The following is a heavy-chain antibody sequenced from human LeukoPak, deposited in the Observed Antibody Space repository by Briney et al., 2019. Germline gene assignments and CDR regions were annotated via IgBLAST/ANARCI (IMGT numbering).Heavy chain of an antibody. CDR1: GFFFDDYG. D-gene: IGHD4/OR15-4a*01. CDR2: IYSDNT. Sequence: GGSLRLSCAASGFFFDDYGMSWVRQAPGKGLEWVSFIYSDNTHYSDSVKGRFTISRDNSKNTLYLQMNSLRAEDTAVYYCARRAGAYSHPYDYWGQGTLVTVSS. CDR3: ARRAGAYSHPYDY. J-gene: IGHJ4*02. V-gene: IGHV3-53*01.